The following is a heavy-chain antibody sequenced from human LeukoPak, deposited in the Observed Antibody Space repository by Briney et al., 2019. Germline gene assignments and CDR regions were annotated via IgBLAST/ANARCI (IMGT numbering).Heavy chain of an antibody. CDR2: ISSSGSTI. CDR1: GFTFSDYY. J-gene: IGHJ5*02. CDR3: ARDCFGVAAAGLGGWFDP. V-gene: IGHV3-11*01. D-gene: IGHD6-13*01. Sequence: GGSLRLSCAASGFTFSDYYMSWIRQAPGKGLEWVSYISSSGSTIYYADSVKGRFTISRDNAKNSLYLQMNSLRAEDTAVYYCARDCFGVAAAGLGGWFDPWGQGTLVTVSS.